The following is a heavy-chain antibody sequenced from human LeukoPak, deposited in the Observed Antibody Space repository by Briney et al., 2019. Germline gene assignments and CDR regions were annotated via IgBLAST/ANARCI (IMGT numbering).Heavy chain of an antibody. V-gene: IGHV4-59*08. Sequence: PSETLSLTCTVSGGSISSYYWSWIRQPPGKGLEWIGYIYYSGSTNYNPSLKSRVTISVDTSKNQFSLKLSSVTAADTAVYYCARGEDCSSTSCYTGGAFDIWGQGTMVTVSS. D-gene: IGHD2-2*02. CDR2: IYYSGST. CDR3: ARGEDCSSTSCYTGGAFDI. CDR1: GGSISSYY. J-gene: IGHJ3*02.